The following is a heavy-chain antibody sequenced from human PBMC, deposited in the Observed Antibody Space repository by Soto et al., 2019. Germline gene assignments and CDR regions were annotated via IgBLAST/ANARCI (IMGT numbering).Heavy chain of an antibody. Sequence: QAQLVESGGGVVQPGRSLRISCEASGFAFSSYGMHWVRQAPGTGLEWVAVISYDGSLQHYADSVKGRFTISRDNSKNMVLLQMSSLRAEDTAVYYCVSDRGYGHASVPYSWGQGTLVSVSS. CDR2: ISYDGSLQ. CDR3: VSDRGYGHASVPYS. CDR1: GFAFSSYG. J-gene: IGHJ4*02. D-gene: IGHD5-18*01. V-gene: IGHV3-30*03.